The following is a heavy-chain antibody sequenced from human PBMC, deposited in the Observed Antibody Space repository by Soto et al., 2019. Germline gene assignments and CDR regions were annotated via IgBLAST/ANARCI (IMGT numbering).Heavy chain of an antibody. CDR2: IYYSGST. J-gene: IGHJ5*02. CDR1: GGSISSYY. CDR3: ARDRWFDP. V-gene: IGHV4-59*01. Sequence: SETHSLTCTVSGGSISSYYWSWIRQPPGRGLEWIGYIYYSGSTNYNPSLKSRVTISVDTSKNQFSLKLSSVTAADTAVYYCARDRWFDPWGQGTLVTVSS.